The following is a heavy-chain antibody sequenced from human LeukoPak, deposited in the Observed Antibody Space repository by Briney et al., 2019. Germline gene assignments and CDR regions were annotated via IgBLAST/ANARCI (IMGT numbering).Heavy chain of an antibody. CDR2: ISGSGGST. Sequence: GGSLRLSCAASGFTFSSYAMSWVRQAPGKGLEWVAAISGSGGSTYYADSVKGRFTISSDNSNNTLYLQMKSLRAEDTAVYYCAKDNAYYDILTGYYNAFDIWGQGTMVTVSS. CDR3: AKDNAYYDILTGYYNAFDI. D-gene: IGHD3-9*01. V-gene: IGHV3-23*01. J-gene: IGHJ3*02. CDR1: GFTFSSYA.